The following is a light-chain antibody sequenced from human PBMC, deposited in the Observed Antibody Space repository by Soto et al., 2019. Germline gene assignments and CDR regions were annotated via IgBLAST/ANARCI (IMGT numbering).Light chain of an antibody. CDR3: CSHAGSSTWV. CDR1: SSDVGSYNL. CDR2: EVS. J-gene: IGLJ3*02. V-gene: IGLV2-23*02. Sequence: QSVLTQPASVAGSPGQSITISCIGTSSDVGSYNLVSWYQQHPGKAPKVMIYEVSKRPSGVSNRFSGSKSGNTASLTISGLQTEDEADYYCCSHAGSSTWVFGGGTKVTVL.